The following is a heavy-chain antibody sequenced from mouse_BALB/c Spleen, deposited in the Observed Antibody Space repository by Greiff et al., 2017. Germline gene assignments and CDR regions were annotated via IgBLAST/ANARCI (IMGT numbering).Heavy chain of an antibody. D-gene: IGHD1-1*01. CDR3: NNYGSSYHY. CDR2: IDPENGDT. J-gene: IGHJ2*01. Sequence: VQLQQSGAELVRSGASVKLSCTASGFNIKDYYMHWVKQRPEQGLEWIGWIDPENGDTEYAPKFQGKATMTADTSSNTAYLQLSSLTSEDTAVYYCNNYGSSYHYWGQGTTLTVSS. CDR1: GFNIKDYY. V-gene: IGHV14-4*02.